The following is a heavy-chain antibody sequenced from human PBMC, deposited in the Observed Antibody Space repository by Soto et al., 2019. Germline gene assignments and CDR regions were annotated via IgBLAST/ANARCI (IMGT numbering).Heavy chain of an antibody. J-gene: IGHJ4*02. CDR1: GFTFSDYT. Sequence: EVQLLERGGGLVQPGGSLRLSCAASGFTFSDYTMSWVRQAPGKGLEWVSGIVGSGTDTYYAGSVKGRFTISRDKSKSRMFPPMNSLRAGDTALYYCATDVVRSGSSSYYFDYWGQGTLVTVSS. D-gene: IGHD2-2*01. CDR3: ATDVVRSGSSSYYFDY. CDR2: IVGSGTDT. V-gene: IGHV3-23*01.